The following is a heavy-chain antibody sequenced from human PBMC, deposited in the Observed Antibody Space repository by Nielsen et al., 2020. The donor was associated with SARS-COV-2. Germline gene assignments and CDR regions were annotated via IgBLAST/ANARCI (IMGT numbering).Heavy chain of an antibody. CDR1: GGSISSGGYY. CDR2: IYYSGST. V-gene: IGHV4-61*08. D-gene: IGHD1-26*01. CDR3: AKIGGSRHGAYYFDY. J-gene: IGHJ4*02. Sequence: SETLSFTCTVSGGSISSGGYYWSWIRQHPGKGLEWIGYIYYSGSTNYSPSLKSRVTISVDTSNNEFSLKLSSVAAADTAVYYCAKIGGSRHGAYYFDYWGQGTLVTVSS.